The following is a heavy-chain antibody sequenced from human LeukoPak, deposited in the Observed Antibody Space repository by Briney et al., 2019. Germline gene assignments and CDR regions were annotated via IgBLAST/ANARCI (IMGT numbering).Heavy chain of an antibody. Sequence: SGPALLQPTQTLTLTSTFSGFSLGTRGMRVYWICQPPGKALEWLALIDWDDDKFYSTSMKTRLTIAKATSKNQVVLTMTNIDPVDTATYYCARISPETYSGSSPFDYWGQGTLVTVSS. V-gene: IGHV2-70*04. J-gene: IGHJ4*02. D-gene: IGHD1-26*01. CDR1: GFSLGTRGMR. CDR2: IDWDDDK. CDR3: ARISPETYSGSSPFDY.